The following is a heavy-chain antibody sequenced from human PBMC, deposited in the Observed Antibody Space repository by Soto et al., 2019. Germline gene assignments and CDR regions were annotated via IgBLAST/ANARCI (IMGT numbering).Heavy chain of an antibody. J-gene: IGHJ4*02. CDR3: ARSPRLGIGSFDY. V-gene: IGHV4-59*01. CDR2: IYDSGII. CDR1: GSSISGYY. Sequence: LSLTCSVSGSSISGYYWSWIRQPPGKGLEWIGYIYDSGIIKYNPSPKSPVTISKDTSKSQFSLKLSSVTAADTAVYYCARSPRLGIGSFDYWGQGTPVTVSS. D-gene: IGHD7-27*01.